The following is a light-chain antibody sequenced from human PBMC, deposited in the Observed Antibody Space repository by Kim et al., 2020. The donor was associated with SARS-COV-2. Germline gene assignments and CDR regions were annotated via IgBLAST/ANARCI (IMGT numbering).Light chain of an antibody. CDR3: QSYDNSLGGSRV. J-gene: IGLJ2*01. V-gene: IGLV1-40*01. CDR2: ANH. CDR1: YSNNGARFD. Sequence: QSVLTQPPSVSGAPGQRVTISCTRSYSNNGARFDVPWYQQLPGTAPKLLIFANHIRPSGVPDRFSVSKSATSASLAITGLQADDEADYYCQSYDNSLGGSRVFRGGTELTVL.